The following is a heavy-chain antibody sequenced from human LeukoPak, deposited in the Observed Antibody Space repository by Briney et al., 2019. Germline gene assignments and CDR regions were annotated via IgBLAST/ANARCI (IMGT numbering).Heavy chain of an antibody. J-gene: IGHJ4*02. D-gene: IGHD3-3*01. CDR1: GGSFSGYY. V-gene: IGHV4-34*01. CDR2: INHSGST. CDR3: ATVYYDFWSGYFETRHFDY. Sequence: SETLSLTCAVYGGSFSGYYWSWIRQPPGKRLEWIGEINHSGSTNYNPSLKSRVTISVDTSKNQFSLKLSSVTAADTAVYYCATVYYDFWSGYFETRHFDYWGQGTLVTVSS.